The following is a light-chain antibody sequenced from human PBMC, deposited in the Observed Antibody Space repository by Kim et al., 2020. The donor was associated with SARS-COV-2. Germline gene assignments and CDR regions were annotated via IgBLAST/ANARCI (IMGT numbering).Light chain of an antibody. CDR3: LLYYGGAGV. J-gene: IGLJ3*02. CDR2: STS. CDR1: TGAVTSAYY. V-gene: IGLV7-43*01. Sequence: PGWTSTLTCASSTGAVTSAYYPNWFQQKPGQAPTALIYSTSNKHFWTPARFSDSLLGGKAALTLSGVQPEDEAEYYCLLYYGGAGVFGGGTKLTVL.